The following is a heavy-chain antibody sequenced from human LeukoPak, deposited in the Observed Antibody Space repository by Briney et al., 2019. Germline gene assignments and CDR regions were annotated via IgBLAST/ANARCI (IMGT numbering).Heavy chain of an antibody. J-gene: IGHJ4*02. CDR2: IYHSGST. CDR3: AELCGSGSYSDY. V-gene: IGHV4-38-2*02. CDR1: GYSISSGYY. Sequence: SETLSLTCTVSGYSISSGYYWGWIRQPPGKGLEWIGSIYHSGSTYYNPSLKSRVTISLDTSKNQFSLKLSSVTAAETAVYYCAELCGSGSYSDYWGQGTLVTVSS. D-gene: IGHD3-10*01.